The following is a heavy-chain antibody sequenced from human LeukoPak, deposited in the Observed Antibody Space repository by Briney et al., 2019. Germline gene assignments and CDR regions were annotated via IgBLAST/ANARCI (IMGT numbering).Heavy chain of an antibody. D-gene: IGHD3-9*01. CDR2: ISSSGSTI. CDR3: ASPYYDILTGSHDAFDI. CDR1: GFTFSDYY. V-gene: IGHV3-11*01. Sequence: PGGSLRLSCAASGFTFSDYYMSWIRQAPGNGLEWVSYISSSGSTIYYADSVKGRFTISRDNAKNSLYLQMNSLRAEDTAVYYCASPYYDILTGSHDAFDIWGQGTMVTVSS. J-gene: IGHJ3*02.